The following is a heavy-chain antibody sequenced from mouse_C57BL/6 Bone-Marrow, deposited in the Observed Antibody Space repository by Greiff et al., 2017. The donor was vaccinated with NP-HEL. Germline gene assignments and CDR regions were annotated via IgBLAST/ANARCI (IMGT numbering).Heavy chain of an antibody. CDR1: GYAFSSSW. J-gene: IGHJ2*01. CDR3: ARRGTPYYFDY. Sequence: LQESGPELVKPGASVKISCKASGYAFSSSWMNWVKQRPGKGLEWIGRIYPGDGDTNYNEKFKSKATLTVDKSSSTAYMQLSSLTSEDSAVYYCARRGTPYYFDYWGQGTTLTVSS. D-gene: IGHD3-3*01. V-gene: IGHV1-82*01. CDR2: IYPGDGDT.